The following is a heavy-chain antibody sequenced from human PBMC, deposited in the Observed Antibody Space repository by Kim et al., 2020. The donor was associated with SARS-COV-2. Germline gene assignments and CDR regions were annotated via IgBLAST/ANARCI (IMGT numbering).Heavy chain of an antibody. CDR2: IIHSGSA. J-gene: IGHJ6*02. V-gene: IGHV4-34*12. D-gene: IGHD4-4*01. CDR3: ASVSKPPQQLVNYYFYYGMDV. CDR1: GGSFSAYS. Sequence: SETLSLTCRVSGGSFSAYSWSWIRQPPGKGPEWIGQIIHSGSANYNPSLRSRVTLSVDKSKNQSSLNLTSVTAADTAVYFCASVSKPPQQLVNYYFYYGMDVWGQGTTVIVSS.